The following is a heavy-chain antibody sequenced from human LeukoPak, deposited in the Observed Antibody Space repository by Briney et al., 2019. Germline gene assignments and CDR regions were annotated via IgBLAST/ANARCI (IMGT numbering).Heavy chain of an antibody. CDR2: ISYSGST. J-gene: IGHJ4*02. CDR3: ATTPNPNYFDY. CDR1: GGSVSSPDYY. V-gene: IGHV4-61*08. Sequence: SQTLSLTCTVSGGSVSSPDYYWSWIRQPPGKGLEWIGYISYSGSTNYNPSLKSRVTISVDTSKSQFSLKPSSVTAADTAVYYCATTPNPNYFDYWGQGALVTVSS.